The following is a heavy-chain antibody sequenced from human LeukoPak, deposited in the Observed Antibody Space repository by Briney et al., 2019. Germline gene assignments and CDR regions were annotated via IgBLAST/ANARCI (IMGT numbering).Heavy chain of an antibody. Sequence: SETLSLTCTVSGYSISSGYYWGWIRQPPGKGLEWIGSIYHSGSTYYNPSLKSRVTISADTSKNQFSLKMSSVTAADTAVYYCARPRGGSSYWNPFDNWGQGTLVTVSS. CDR2: IYHSGST. CDR3: ARPRGGSSYWNPFDN. CDR1: GYSISSGYY. J-gene: IGHJ4*02. D-gene: IGHD2-15*01. V-gene: IGHV4-38-2*02.